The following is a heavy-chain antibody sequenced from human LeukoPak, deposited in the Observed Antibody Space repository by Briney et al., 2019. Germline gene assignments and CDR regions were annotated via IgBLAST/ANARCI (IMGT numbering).Heavy chain of an antibody. Sequence: TSETLSLTCTVSGGSISSYYWSWIRQPPGKGLEWIGYIYYSGSTNYNPSLKSRVTISVDTSKNQFSLKLSSVTAADTAVYYCARAPRGYSSDYWGQGTLVTVSS. CDR1: GGSISSYY. D-gene: IGHD5-18*01. J-gene: IGHJ4*02. CDR3: ARAPRGYSSDY. CDR2: IYYSGST. V-gene: IGHV4-59*08.